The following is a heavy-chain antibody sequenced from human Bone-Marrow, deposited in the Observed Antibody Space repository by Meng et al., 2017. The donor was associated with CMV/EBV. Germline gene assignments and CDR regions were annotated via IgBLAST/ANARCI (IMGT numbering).Heavy chain of an antibody. CDR3: ARGSPDYEYYYYGMDV. CDR2: INWNGGST. Sequence: GESLKISCAASGFTFDDYGMSWVRQAPGKGLEWVSGINWNGGSTGYADSVKGRFTISRDNAKNSLYLQMNSLRAEDTAVYYCARGSPDYEYYYYGMDVWGQGTTVTVSS. J-gene: IGHJ6*02. V-gene: IGHV3-20*04. CDR1: GFTFDDYG. D-gene: IGHD4-17*01.